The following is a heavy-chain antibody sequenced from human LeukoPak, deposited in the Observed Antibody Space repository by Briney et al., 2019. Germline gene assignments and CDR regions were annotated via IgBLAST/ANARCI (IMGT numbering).Heavy chain of an antibody. Sequence: GGSLRLSCAASGFTFSNFVMNWVRQAPGKGLEWVANIKQDGSEKYYVDSVKGRFTISRDNAKNSLYPQMNSLRAEDTAVYYCAGTTLKTSNWFDPWGQGTLVTVSS. V-gene: IGHV3-7*01. D-gene: IGHD1-7*01. CDR2: IKQDGSEK. J-gene: IGHJ5*02. CDR3: AGTTLKTSNWFDP. CDR1: GFTFSNFV.